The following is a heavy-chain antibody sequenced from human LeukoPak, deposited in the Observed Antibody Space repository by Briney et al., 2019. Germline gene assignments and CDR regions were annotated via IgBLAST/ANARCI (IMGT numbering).Heavy chain of an antibody. CDR3: AKSSTSQRGYYGLDV. Sequence: GGSLRLSCAASGFTFSNYVMSWVRQAPGKGLEWVSEISGSGGSTHYTDSVKGRFTISRDNSKNTLYLQMNSLRAEDTGVYYCAKSSTSQRGYYGLDVWGQGTTVTVSS. V-gene: IGHV3-23*01. J-gene: IGHJ6*02. D-gene: IGHD6-25*01. CDR1: GFTFSNYV. CDR2: ISGSGGST.